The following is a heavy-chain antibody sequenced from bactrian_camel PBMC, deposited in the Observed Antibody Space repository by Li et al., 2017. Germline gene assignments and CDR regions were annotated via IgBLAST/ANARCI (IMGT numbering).Heavy chain of an antibody. J-gene: IGHJ4*01. CDR2: SDSDVGRT. Sequence: QLVESGGGLVQPGGSLRLSCAASGFTFSTYWMYWVRQAPGKGLEWVSIIFSDSDVGRTYYADSVKGRFTISRDNAKNTVYLQMNSLKPEDTAVYYCVRDAGTPYGYNYWGQGTQVTVS. CDR1: GFTFSTYW. V-gene: IGHV3S25*01. D-gene: IGHD6*01. CDR3: VRDAGTPYGYNY.